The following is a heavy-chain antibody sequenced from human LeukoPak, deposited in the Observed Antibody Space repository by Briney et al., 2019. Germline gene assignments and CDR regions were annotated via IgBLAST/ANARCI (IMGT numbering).Heavy chain of an antibody. J-gene: IGHJ6*03. D-gene: IGHD3-3*01. CDR3: ARHVYDFWSGALNGYYYMDV. V-gene: IGHV4-39*01. Sequence: GITYYTPSLTSRVTISVDTSKNLFSLKLSSVTAADTAVYYCARHVYDFWSGALNGYYYMDVWGKGTTVTVSS. CDR2: GIT.